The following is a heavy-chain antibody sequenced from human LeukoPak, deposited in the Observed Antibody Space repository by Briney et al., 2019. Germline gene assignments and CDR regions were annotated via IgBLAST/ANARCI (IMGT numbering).Heavy chain of an antibody. D-gene: IGHD4-23*01. J-gene: IGHJ4*02. CDR1: GGSISSSSYY. CDR3: ARLRTTVVANY. CDR2: IYYSGST. V-gene: IGHV4-39*01. Sequence: SQTLSLTCTVSGGSISSSSYYWGWIRQPPGKGLEWIGSIYYSGSTYYNPSLKSRVTITVDTSKNQFSLKLSSVTAADTAVYYCARLRTTVVANYWGQGTLVTVSS.